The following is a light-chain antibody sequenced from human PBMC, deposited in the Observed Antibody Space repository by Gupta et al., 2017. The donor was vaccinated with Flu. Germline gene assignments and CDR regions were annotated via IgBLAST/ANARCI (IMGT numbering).Light chain of an antibody. CDR2: AAS. V-gene: IGKV1-39*01. J-gene: IGKJ1*01. Sequence: DIQMTQSTSSLSASVGDRVTITCRASQSISSYLNWYQQKPGKAPKLLIYAASSLQSGVPSRFSGGGYGTDFTLTIISLQQEDFASYYCQQNDSNPPWTFGQGTKVEIK. CDR3: QQNDSNPPWT. CDR1: QSISSY.